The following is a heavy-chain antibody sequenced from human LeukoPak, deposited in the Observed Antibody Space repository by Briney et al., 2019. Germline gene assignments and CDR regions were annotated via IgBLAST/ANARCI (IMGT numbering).Heavy chain of an antibody. J-gene: IGHJ3*01. V-gene: IGHV3-48*02. Sequence: GGSLRLSCAASGFSFSTYSMNWVRQAPGKGLEWVSYISSSSSSIYYADSVKGRFTISRDNAKNSLYLQMNSLRDDDTAVYYCARDPYNRGGYGAFDLWGLGTTVAVSS. CDR3: ARDPYNRGGYGAFDL. CDR2: ISSSSSSI. CDR1: GFSFSTYS. D-gene: IGHD3-22*01.